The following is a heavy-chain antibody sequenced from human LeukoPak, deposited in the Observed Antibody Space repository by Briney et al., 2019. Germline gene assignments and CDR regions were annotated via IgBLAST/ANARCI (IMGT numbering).Heavy chain of an antibody. D-gene: IGHD6-19*01. CDR2: INPNSGGT. Sequence: ASVKVSCKATGYTFTGYYMDWVRQAPGQGLEWMGRINPNSGGTNYAQKFQGRVTMTRDTCISTAYMELSRLRSDDTAVYYCAREDNLGSGSSPNDYWGQGTLVTVSS. CDR3: AREDNLGSGSSPNDY. J-gene: IGHJ4*02. V-gene: IGHV1-2*06. CDR1: GYTFTGYY.